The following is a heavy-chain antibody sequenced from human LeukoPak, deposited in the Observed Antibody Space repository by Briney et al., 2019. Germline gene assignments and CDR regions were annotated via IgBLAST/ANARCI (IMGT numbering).Heavy chain of an antibody. J-gene: IGHJ3*02. Sequence: GGSLRLSCAASGYAFSSYAMHWVRQAPGKGPEGVAAISTDGSNRFYADSVKGRFTFSRDNSKNTLYLQMNSLRVEDTATYYCARVQSGSDAFDIWGQGRMVTVSS. CDR1: GYAFSSYA. CDR2: ISTDGSNR. V-gene: IGHV3-30-3*01. CDR3: ARVQSGSDAFDI.